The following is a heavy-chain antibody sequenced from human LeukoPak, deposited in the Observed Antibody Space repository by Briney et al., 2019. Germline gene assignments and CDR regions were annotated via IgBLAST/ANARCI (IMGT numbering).Heavy chain of an antibody. V-gene: IGHV4-31*03. CDR2: IYYSGST. CDR1: GGSISSGGYY. Sequence: PSETLSLTCTVSGGSISSGGYYWSWIRQHPGKGLEWIGYIYYSGSTYYNPSLKSRVTISVDTSKNQFSLKLSSVTAADTAVYYCTRHPNYGSGSGDWGQGTLVTVSS. D-gene: IGHD3-10*01. CDR3: TRHPNYGSGSGD. J-gene: IGHJ4*02.